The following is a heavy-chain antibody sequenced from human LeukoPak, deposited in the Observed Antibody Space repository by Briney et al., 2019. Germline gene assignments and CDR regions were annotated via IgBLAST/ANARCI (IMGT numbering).Heavy chain of an antibody. D-gene: IGHD3-22*01. CDR2: IIPILGMA. Sequence: GSSVKVSCKASGGTFSSYAISWVRQAPGQGLEWMGRIIPILGMANYAQKFQGRVTITADKSTSTAYMELSSLRSEDTAVYYCARDSPLYYYDSSGYIVGPFDYWGQGTLVTVSS. CDR3: ARDSPLYYYDSSGYIVGPFDY. J-gene: IGHJ4*02. V-gene: IGHV1-69*04. CDR1: GGTFSSYA.